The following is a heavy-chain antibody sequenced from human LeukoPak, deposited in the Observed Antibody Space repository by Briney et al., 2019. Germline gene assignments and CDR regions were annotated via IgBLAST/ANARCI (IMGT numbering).Heavy chain of an antibody. CDR2: INSGGSGT. D-gene: IGHD4-23*01. CDR3: AKGGDNSPFDY. Sequence: HPGGSLRLSCAASGFNFASNWMHWVSQTPGKGLMWVSRINSGGSGTSYADSVKGRFTISRDNSKNTLYLQMNSLRAEDTATYYCAKGGDNSPFDYWGQGTLVTVSS. J-gene: IGHJ4*02. V-gene: IGHV3-74*01. CDR1: GFNFASNW.